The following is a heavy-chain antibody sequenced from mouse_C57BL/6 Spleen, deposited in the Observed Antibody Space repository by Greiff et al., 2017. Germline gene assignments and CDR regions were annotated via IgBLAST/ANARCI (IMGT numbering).Heavy chain of an antibody. Sequence: QVQLQQPGAELVRPGTSVKLSCKASGYTFTSYWMHWVKQRPGQGLEWIGVIDPSDSYTNYNQKFKGKATLTVDTSSSTAYMQLSSLTSEDSAVYYCARGTDYGFWFAYWGQGTLVTVSA. D-gene: IGHD2-2*01. CDR3: ARGTDYGFWFAY. CDR1: GYTFTSYW. CDR2: IDPSDSYT. V-gene: IGHV1-59*01. J-gene: IGHJ3*01.